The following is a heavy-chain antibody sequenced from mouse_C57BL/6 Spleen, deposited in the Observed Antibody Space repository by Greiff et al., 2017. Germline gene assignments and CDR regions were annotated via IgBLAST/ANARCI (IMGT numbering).Heavy chain of an antibody. V-gene: IGHV5-4*01. J-gene: IGHJ3*01. CDR3: ARDHGWFAY. Sequence: EVKLVESGGGLVKPGGSLKLSCAASGFTFSSYAMSWVRQTPEKRLEWVATISDGGSYTYYPDNVKGRFTISRDNAKNNLYLQMSHLKSEDTSMXYCARDHGWFAYWGQGTLVTVSA. CDR1: GFTFSSYA. CDR2: ISDGGSYT.